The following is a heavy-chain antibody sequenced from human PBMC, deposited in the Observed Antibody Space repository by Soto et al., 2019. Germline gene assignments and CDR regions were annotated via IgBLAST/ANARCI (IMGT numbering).Heavy chain of an antibody. CDR2: IKRDGSTT. CDR3: VREGVATIWGTEYYFDY. J-gene: IGHJ4*02. D-gene: IGHD5-12*01. Sequence: GGSLRLSCAASGFTFSDYWMHWVRQAPGKGLEWVSRIKRDGSTTNYADSVKGRFTISRDNAKNSLYLQMNSLRAEDTALYHCVREGVATIWGTEYYFDYWGQGTLVTVSS. V-gene: IGHV3-74*01. CDR1: GFTFSDYW.